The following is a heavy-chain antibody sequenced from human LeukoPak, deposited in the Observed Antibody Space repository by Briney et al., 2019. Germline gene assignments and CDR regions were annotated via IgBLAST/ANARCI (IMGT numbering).Heavy chain of an antibody. Sequence: ETLSLPFAVSGYSIISGDYWGWIRQPPGKGLEWLGSIYHSGSTHYNPSLKSRVTISVDTSKNQFSLKVSSVTAADTAVYYCARNTTTTVTTQRGWFDPWGQGTLVTVSS. CDR1: GYSIISGDY. V-gene: IGHV4-38-2*01. D-gene: IGHD4-17*01. CDR3: ARNTTTTVTTQRGWFDP. J-gene: IGHJ5*02. CDR2: IYHSGST.